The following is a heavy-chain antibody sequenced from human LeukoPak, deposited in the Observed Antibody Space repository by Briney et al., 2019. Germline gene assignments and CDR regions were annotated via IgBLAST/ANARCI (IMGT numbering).Heavy chain of an antibody. V-gene: IGHV3-23*01. CDR1: GFTVSSNY. Sequence: PGGSLRLSCAASGFTVSSNYMSWVRQAPGKGLEWASAISGSGGSTYYADSVKGRFTISRDNSKNTLYLQMNSLRAEDTAVYYCAKGLVPAAIYLDAFDIWGQGTMVTVSS. CDR3: AKGLVPAAIYLDAFDI. CDR2: ISGSGGST. D-gene: IGHD2-2*02. J-gene: IGHJ3*02.